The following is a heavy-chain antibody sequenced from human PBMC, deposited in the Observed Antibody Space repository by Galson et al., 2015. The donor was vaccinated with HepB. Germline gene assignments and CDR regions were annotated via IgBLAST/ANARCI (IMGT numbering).Heavy chain of an antibody. CDR2: INTSGGSI. CDR1: GYTFTNYY. D-gene: IGHD5-12*01. V-gene: IGHV1-46*01. J-gene: IGHJ4*02. Sequence: SVKVYCKASGYTFTNYYIHWVRQAPGQGFEWMGIINTSGGSIRYAQKFQGRVTMTSDTSTNTVYMELSSLRSEDTAVYYCARGGEATIYYFDYWGQGTLVTVSS. CDR3: ARGGEATIYYFDY.